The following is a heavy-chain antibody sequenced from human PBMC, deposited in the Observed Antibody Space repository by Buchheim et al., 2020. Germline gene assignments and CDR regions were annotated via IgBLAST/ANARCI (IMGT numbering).Heavy chain of an antibody. D-gene: IGHD2-2*02. J-gene: IGHJ6*02. CDR2: IFHSGST. CDR3: ARVGCSSTSCYIPVHYYYYGMDV. V-gene: IGHV4-31*03. Sequence: QVQLQESGPGLVKPSQTLSLTCTVSGGSISSGGYYWSWIRQHPGKGLEWIGYIFHSGSTSYNPSLKSRVAISVDTSKNQFSLKLSSVTAADTAVYYCARVGCSSTSCYIPVHYYYYGMDVWGQGTT. CDR1: GGSISSGGYY.